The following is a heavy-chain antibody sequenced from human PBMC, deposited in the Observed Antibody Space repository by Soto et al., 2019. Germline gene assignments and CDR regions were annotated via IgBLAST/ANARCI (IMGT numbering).Heavy chain of an antibody. CDR1: GGTFSSYT. CDR3: ARVSGGLVPTFDY. CDR2: ISAYNGNT. Sequence: ASVKVSCKTSGGTFSSYTISWVRQAPGQGLEWVGWISAYNGNTNYAQKLQGRVTMTTDTSTSTAYMELRSLRSDDTAVYYCARVSGGLVPTFDYWGQGTPVTVSS. J-gene: IGHJ4*02. V-gene: IGHV1-18*01. D-gene: IGHD6-19*01.